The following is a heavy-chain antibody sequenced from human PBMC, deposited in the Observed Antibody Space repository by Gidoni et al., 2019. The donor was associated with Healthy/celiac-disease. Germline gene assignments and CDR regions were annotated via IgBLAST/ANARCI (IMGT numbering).Heavy chain of an antibody. D-gene: IGHD3-22*01. CDR1: GDTFTSYY. Sequence: QVQLVQSGAEVKKPGASVKVSCKASGDTFTSYYMHWVRQAPGQGLEWMGIINPSGGSTSYAQKFQGRVTMTRDTSTSTVYMELSSLRSEDTAVYYCARDFYDSSGYYTGDYWGQGTLVTVSS. J-gene: IGHJ4*02. CDR3: ARDFYDSSGYYTGDY. V-gene: IGHV1-46*01. CDR2: INPSGGST.